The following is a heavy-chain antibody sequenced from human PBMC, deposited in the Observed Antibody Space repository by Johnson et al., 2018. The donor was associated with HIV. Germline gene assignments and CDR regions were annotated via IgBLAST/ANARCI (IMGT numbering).Heavy chain of an antibody. CDR1: GFTFTDYD. CDR2: LNWNGGST. D-gene: IGHD3-16*01. J-gene: IGHJ3*02. CDR3: TRGVNSEGGSI. Sequence: QLVESGGDVVRPGGSLRLSCVASGFTFTDYDMNWVRQAPGMGLAWVSGLNWNGGSTGYADSVRGRFTISRDNAKNSLYLQMNSLKIDDTAVYYCTRGVNSEGGSIWGQGTMVTVSS. V-gene: IGHV3-20*04.